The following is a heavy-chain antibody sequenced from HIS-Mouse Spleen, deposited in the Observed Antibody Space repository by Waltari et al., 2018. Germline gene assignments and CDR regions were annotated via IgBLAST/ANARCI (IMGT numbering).Heavy chain of an antibody. J-gene: IGHJ3*02. CDR2: INPKRGGT. CDR3: ARRQLGGINDAFDI. D-gene: IGHD1-1*01. CDR1: GYTFTGYY. Sequence: QVQLVQSGAEVKKPGASVKVSCKASGYTFTGYYMHWVRQAPGQGLEWMGWINPKRGGTNYAQKCKGRVTMTRETSISTAYMELSRLRSDDTAVYYCARRQLGGINDAFDIWGQGTMVTVSS. V-gene: IGHV1-2*02.